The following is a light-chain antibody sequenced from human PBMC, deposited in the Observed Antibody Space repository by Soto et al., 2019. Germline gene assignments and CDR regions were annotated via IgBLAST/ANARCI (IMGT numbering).Light chain of an antibody. V-gene: IGKV3-15*01. CDR3: HKNKNLRRT. CDR1: QSVRSS. Sequence: EIVMTQSPATLSVSPGERASLSCRASQSVRSSLAWYQQRPGQPPRLSIYAASTRATGIPHRFSGSGSVTEFTLTLSGQHSEDFALYYCHKNKNLRRTLGQGTKG. CDR2: AAS. J-gene: IGKJ1*01.